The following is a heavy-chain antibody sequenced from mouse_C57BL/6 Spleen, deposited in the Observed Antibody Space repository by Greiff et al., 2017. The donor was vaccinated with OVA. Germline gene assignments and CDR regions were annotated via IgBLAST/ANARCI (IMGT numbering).Heavy chain of an antibody. J-gene: IGHJ1*03. Sequence: EVQVVESGPGLVKPSQSLSLTCSVTGYSITSGYYWNWIRQFPGNKLEWMGYISYDGSNNYNPSLKNRISITRDTSKNQFFLKLNSVTTEDTATYYCAREDDYDWYFDVWGTGTTVTVSS. CDR3: AREDDYDWYFDV. CDR1: GYSITSGYY. V-gene: IGHV3-6*01. CDR2: ISYDGSN. D-gene: IGHD2-4*01.